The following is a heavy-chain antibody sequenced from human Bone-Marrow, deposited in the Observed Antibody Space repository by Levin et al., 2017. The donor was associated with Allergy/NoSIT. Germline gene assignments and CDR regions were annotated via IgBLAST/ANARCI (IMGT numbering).Heavy chain of an antibody. J-gene: IGHJ4*02. D-gene: IGHD3-10*01. Sequence: GGSLRLSCAASGFPFENYAMTWVRQAPGKGLEWVSIISGRGGGTFYADSVKGRFTISRDNSENTLFLQMNNLRAEDTAVYYCAKGGSGSFYKYFDFWGQGTLVTVSS. CDR3: AKGGSGSFYKYFDF. CDR2: ISGRGGGT. CDR1: GFPFENYA. V-gene: IGHV3-23*01.